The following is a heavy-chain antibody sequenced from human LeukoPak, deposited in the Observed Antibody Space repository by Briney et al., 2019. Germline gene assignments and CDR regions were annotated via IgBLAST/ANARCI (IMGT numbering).Heavy chain of an antibody. V-gene: IGHV5-51*01. D-gene: IGHD1-26*01. CDR3: ARSGSGSQGAFDI. CDR2: IYPGDSDT. Sequence: GGSLQISCKGSGYSFTSYWSGGVRRLPGKGLGWMGIIYPGDSDTRYSPSFQGQVPISADKSISTAYLQWSSLKASDTAMYYCARSGSGSQGAFDIWGQGTMVTVSS. CDR1: GYSFTSYW. J-gene: IGHJ3*02.